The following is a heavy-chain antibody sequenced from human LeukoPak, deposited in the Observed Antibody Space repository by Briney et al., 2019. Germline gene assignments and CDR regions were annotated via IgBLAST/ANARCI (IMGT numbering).Heavy chain of an antibody. V-gene: IGHV3-30*18. Sequence: PGRSLRLSCAASGFTFSSYGMHWVRQAPGKGLEWVAVISYDGSNKYYADSVKGRFTISRDNSKNTLYLQMNSLRAEDTAVYYCAKGPNRLGELLVDYWGQGTLVTVSS. CDR2: ISYDGSNK. CDR1: GFTFSSYG. J-gene: IGHJ4*02. D-gene: IGHD3-10*01. CDR3: AKGPNRLGELLVDY.